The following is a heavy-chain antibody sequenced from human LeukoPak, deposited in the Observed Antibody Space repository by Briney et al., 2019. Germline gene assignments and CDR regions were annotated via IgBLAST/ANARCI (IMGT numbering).Heavy chain of an antibody. D-gene: IGHD1-26*01. CDR1: GGSISSSSNF. V-gene: IGHV4-39*01. J-gene: IGHJ4*02. CDR2: ISYSGST. Sequence: NASETLSLTCTVSGGSISSSSNFWGWIRPPPGKRLEWIGSISYSGSTYYNPSLKSRVAISVDTSKNQFSLKLSSVTAADTAVYYCARLTPYSGSPLGDYWGQGTLVTVSS. CDR3: ARLTPYSGSPLGDY.